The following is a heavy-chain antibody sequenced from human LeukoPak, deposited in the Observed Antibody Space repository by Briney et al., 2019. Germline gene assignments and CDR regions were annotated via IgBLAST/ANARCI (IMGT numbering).Heavy chain of an antibody. Sequence: ASVKVSCKASGYTFTSYGISWVRQAPGQGLEWMGWISAYNGNTNYAQKLQGRVTMTTDTSTSTAYMELRSLRSDDTAVYYCARADGGYYYYYMDVWGKGTTVTISS. V-gene: IGHV1-18*01. CDR3: ARADGGYYYYYMDV. CDR1: GYTFTSYG. J-gene: IGHJ6*03. CDR2: ISAYNGNT. D-gene: IGHD3-3*01.